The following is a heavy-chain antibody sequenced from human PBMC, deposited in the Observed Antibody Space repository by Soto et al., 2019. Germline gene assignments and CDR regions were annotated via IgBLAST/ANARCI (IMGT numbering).Heavy chain of an antibody. CDR1: GGTFSSYA. Sequence: SVKVSCKASGGTFSSYAISWVRQAPGQGLEWMGGIIPIFGTANYAEKFQGRVTITADESTSTDYMELSSLGSEDTVVYYCARGQYSNYVRYYGMDVWGQGNTVTVSS. V-gene: IGHV1-69*13. D-gene: IGHD4-4*01. CDR3: ARGQYSNYVRYYGMDV. J-gene: IGHJ6*02. CDR2: IIPIFGTA.